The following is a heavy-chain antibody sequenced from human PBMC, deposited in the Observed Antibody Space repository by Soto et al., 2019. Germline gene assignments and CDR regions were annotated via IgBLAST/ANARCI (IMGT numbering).Heavy chain of an antibody. CDR2: IWHDGSNK. D-gene: IGHD1-26*01. CDR3: TRAAIKGELLDY. J-gene: IGHJ4*02. V-gene: IGHV3-33*01. CDR1: GFTFNNYG. Sequence: QVQLVESGGGVVQPGRSLRLSCAASGFTFNNYGMHWVRQAPGKGLEWVALIWHDGSNKGYADSVKGRFTISRDNSKNTLNLQMSSLRVEDTAVYYCTRAAIKGELLDYWGQGTQVTVSS.